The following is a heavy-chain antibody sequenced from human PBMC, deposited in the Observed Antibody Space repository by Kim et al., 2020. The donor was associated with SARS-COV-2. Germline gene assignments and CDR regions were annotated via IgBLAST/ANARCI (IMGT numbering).Heavy chain of an antibody. CDR1: GGSISSSSYY. CDR3: ARRYYDILTGYYAAWFDP. D-gene: IGHD3-9*01. J-gene: IGHJ5*02. Sequence: SETLSLTCTVSGGSISSSSYYWGWIRQPPGKGLEWIGSIYYSGSTYYNPSLKSRVTISVDTSKNQFSLKLSSVTAADTAVYYCARRYYDILTGYYAAWFDPWGQGTLVTVSS. CDR2: IYYSGST. V-gene: IGHV4-39*01.